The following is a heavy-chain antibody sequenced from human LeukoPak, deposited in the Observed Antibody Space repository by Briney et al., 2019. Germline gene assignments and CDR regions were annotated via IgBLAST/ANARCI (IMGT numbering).Heavy chain of an antibody. CDR3: ARLDSGGRGGYFDY. D-gene: IGHD6-19*01. J-gene: IGHJ4*02. CDR1: GGSLTSDDYY. CDR2: IYHTGST. V-gene: IGHV4-30-2*01. Sequence: PSETLSLTCTVSGGSLTSDDYYGSWIRQPPGKGLEWIVYIYHTGSTYYNPSLKSRATISVDRSKNQFSLKLSSVNAADTAVYYCARLDSGGRGGYFDYWGQGTLVTVSS.